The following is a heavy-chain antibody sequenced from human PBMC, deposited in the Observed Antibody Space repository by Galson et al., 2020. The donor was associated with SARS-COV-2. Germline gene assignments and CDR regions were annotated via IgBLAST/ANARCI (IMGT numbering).Heavy chain of an antibody. CDR2: IKSKTDGGTT. CDR1: GFTFSNAW. CDR3: TIDGSDSGSYYYYYYYGMDV. Sequence: TGGSLRLSCAASGFTFSNAWMSWVRQAPGKGLEWVGRIKSKTDGGTTDYAAPVKGRFTISRDDSKNTLYLQMNSLKTEDTAVYYCTIDGSDSGSYYYYYYYGMDVWGQGTTVTVSS. D-gene: IGHD1-26*01. J-gene: IGHJ6*02. V-gene: IGHV3-15*01.